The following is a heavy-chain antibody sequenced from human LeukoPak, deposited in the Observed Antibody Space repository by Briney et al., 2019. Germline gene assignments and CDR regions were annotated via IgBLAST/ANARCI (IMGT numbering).Heavy chain of an antibody. Sequence: ASVKVSCKASGYTFTGYYMHRVRQAPGQGLEWMGWINPNSGGTNYAQKLQGRVTMTTDTSTSTAYMELRSLRSDDTAVYYCARVAYYDSSGYYLDAFDIWGQGTMVTVSS. CDR3: ARVAYYDSSGYYLDAFDI. CDR2: INPNSGGT. J-gene: IGHJ3*02. CDR1: GYTFTGYY. D-gene: IGHD3-22*01. V-gene: IGHV1-2*02.